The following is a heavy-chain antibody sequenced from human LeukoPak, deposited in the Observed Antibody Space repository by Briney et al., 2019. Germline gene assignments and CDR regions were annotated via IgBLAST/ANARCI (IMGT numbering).Heavy chain of an antibody. CDR1: GGSISSYY. J-gene: IGHJ6*03. V-gene: IGHV4-59*01. CDR3: ARMGQLDYYYYYMDV. CDR2: IYYSGST. Sequence: PSETLSLTCTVSGGSISSYYWSWIRQPPGKGREWIGSIYYSGSTNYYPSLKSRVTISVDTSKNQFSLKLSSVTAADTAVYYCARMGQLDYYYYYMDVWGKGTTVTVPS. D-gene: IGHD6-6*01.